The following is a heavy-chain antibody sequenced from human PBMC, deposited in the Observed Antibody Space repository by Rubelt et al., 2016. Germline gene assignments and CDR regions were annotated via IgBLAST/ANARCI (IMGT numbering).Heavy chain of an antibody. D-gene: IGHD3-9*01. J-gene: IGHJ3*01. V-gene: IGHV3-13*01. CDR3: ARSGYSDAFDL. Sequence: EGQLLESGGGVVQPGGSLRLSCAASGFRFSSYDMHWVRQSTGKGLEWVSSIGTTGDTHYPDSVKGRFLISRENAKNSLFLQMNSLRVGDSALYDCARSGYSDAFDLWGQGTMVIVSS. CDR1: GFRFSSYD. CDR2: IGTTGDT.